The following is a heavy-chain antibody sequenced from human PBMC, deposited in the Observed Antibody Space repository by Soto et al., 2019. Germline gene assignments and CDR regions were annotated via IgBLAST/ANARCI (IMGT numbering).Heavy chain of an antibody. V-gene: IGHV4-59*01. CDR1: GGSISSYY. CDR2: IYYSGST. J-gene: IGHJ5*02. CDR3: ARGIAAAGIIFPWWFDP. D-gene: IGHD6-13*01. Sequence: PSETLSLTCTVSGGSISSYYWSWIRQPPGKGLEWIGYIYYSGSTNYNPSLKSRVTISVDTSKNQFSLKLSSVTAADTAVYYRARGIAAAGIIFPWWFDPWGQGTLVTVSS.